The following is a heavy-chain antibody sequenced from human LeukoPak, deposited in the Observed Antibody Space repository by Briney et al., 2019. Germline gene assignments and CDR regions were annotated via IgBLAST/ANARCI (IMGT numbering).Heavy chain of an antibody. V-gene: IGHV3-21*01. J-gene: IGHJ4*02. D-gene: IGHD3-9*01. Sequence: GGSLRLSCAASGFTFNPFNMNWVRQAPGKGLHWVSCITSGRDYIYYADKVNCRFTTSRDNDKNSLSMQLNSLRVQDTDAYYCARGHYDVLAASYKWTPDYWGQGTLVTVSS. CDR1: GFTFNPFN. CDR3: ARGHYDVLAASYKWTPDY. CDR2: ITSGRDYI.